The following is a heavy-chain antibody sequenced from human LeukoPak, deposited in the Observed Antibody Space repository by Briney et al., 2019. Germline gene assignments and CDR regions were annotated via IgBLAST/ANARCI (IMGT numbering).Heavy chain of an antibody. CDR3: ARGLDSSSWLDY. D-gene: IGHD6-13*01. J-gene: IGHJ4*02. Sequence: ASVKVSCKASGYTFTSYGISWVRQAPGQGLEWMGWISTYNGNTNYAQKLQGRVTMSTDTSTSTAYMELRSLGSDDTAVYYCARGLDSSSWLDYWGQGTLVTVSS. CDR2: ISTYNGNT. CDR1: GYTFTSYG. V-gene: IGHV1-18*01.